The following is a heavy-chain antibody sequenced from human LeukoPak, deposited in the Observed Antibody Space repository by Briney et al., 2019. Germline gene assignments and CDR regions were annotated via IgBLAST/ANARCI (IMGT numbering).Heavy chain of an antibody. CDR2: ISSEGKTT. CDR1: GFIFSPYA. D-gene: IGHD6-13*01. J-gene: IGHJ4*02. V-gene: IGHV3-64D*06. Sequence: GGSLRLSCSASGFIFSPYAMHWVRQAPGKGLEYVSSISSEGKTTYYADPVKGRFTISRDNSKNTLYLQMSSLRPEDTAVYYCVKDRWVDHWGQGTLVTVSS. CDR3: VKDRWVDH.